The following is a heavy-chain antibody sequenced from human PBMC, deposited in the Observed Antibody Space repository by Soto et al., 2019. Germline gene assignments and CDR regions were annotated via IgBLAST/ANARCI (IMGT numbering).Heavy chain of an antibody. D-gene: IGHD6-6*01. J-gene: IGHJ4*02. CDR2: IYHSGTT. CDR3: SRFAARPPFEY. V-gene: IGHV4-4*02. Sequence: SETLSLTCFVSGDSINNTYWWSWVRQPPGKAPEWIGRIYHSGTTYYMPSLKGRVTISVDTSRNQVSLKMTSVTAADTAVYYCSRFAARPPFEYWGQGLVVTVSS. CDR1: GDSINNTYW.